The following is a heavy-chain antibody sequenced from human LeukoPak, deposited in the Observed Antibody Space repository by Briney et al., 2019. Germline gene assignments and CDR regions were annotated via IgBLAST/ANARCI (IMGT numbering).Heavy chain of an antibody. CDR1: GYTFTSYY. Sequence: ASVKVSCKASGYTFTSYYMHWVRQAPGQGLEWMGIINPSGGDTSYAQKFQGRVTMTRDTSTSTVYMELSSLRSEDTAVYYCAKNHNYFDSSGYFFPDYWGQGTLVTVSS. CDR3: AKNHNYFDSSGYFFPDY. V-gene: IGHV1-46*01. CDR2: INPSGGDT. J-gene: IGHJ4*02. D-gene: IGHD3-22*01.